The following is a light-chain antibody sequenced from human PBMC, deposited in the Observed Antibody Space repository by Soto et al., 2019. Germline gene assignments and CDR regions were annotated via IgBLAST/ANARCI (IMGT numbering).Light chain of an antibody. CDR2: AAY. CDR1: QSVRSN. J-gene: IGKJ5*01. Sequence: EIVMTQSPATLSVSPGERATLSCRASQSVRSNLAWYQQKPGQAPRLVXYAAYTRATGIPDRFSGSVSGTEFTLTISSLQSEDFAVYYCQQYNEWPPFTCGQGTRLEIK. CDR3: QQYNEWPPFT. V-gene: IGKV3-15*01.